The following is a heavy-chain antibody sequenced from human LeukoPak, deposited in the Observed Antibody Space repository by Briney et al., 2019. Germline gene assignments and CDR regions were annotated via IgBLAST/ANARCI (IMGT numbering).Heavy chain of an antibody. CDR2: IYHSGST. CDR3: ARSPSADYYDSSGYPFDY. CDR1: GYSISSGYY. Sequence: SETLSLTCTVSGYSISSGYYWGWIRQPPGKGLEWIGSIYHSGSTYYNPSLKSRVTISVDTSKNQFSLKLSSVTAADTAVYYCARSPSADYYDSSGYPFDYWGQGTLVTVSS. V-gene: IGHV4-38-2*02. D-gene: IGHD3-22*01. J-gene: IGHJ4*02.